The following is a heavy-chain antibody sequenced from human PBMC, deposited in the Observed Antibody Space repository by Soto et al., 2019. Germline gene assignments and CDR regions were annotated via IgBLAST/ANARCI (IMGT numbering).Heavy chain of an antibody. CDR1: GYSFVNYE. J-gene: IGHJ5*01. Sequence: ASVKVSCKTSGYSFVNYEIHWVRQAPGQGLEWMGWMHPYSGDTAYAQKFQGRLTMTRDIALSIAYMELSSLRNEDTAVYYCARSDGYHLNWLDSWGQGTLVTVSS. V-gene: IGHV1-8*02. D-gene: IGHD2-21*01. CDR3: ARSDGYHLNWLDS. CDR2: MHPYSGDT.